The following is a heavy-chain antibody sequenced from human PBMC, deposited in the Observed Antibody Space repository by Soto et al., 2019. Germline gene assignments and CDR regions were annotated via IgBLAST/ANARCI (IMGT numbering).Heavy chain of an antibody. Sequence: KXTETLSLPCAVDSGSVSGYYWSWIRQPPGKGLEWIVEINHSGSTNYHPSLKSRATTSVDTSKNQCSLKLSSVTAADRAVYYCARGRVVPAANYYDYYGMDVWGQGTTVTLSS. J-gene: IGHJ6*02. D-gene: IGHD2-2*01. CDR1: SGSVSGYY. CDR2: INHSGST. V-gene: IGHV4-34*01. CDR3: ARGRVVPAANYYDYYGMDV.